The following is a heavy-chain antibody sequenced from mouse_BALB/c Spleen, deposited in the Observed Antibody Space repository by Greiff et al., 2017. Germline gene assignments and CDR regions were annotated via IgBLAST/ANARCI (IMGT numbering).Heavy chain of an antibody. Sequence: VESGGGLVQPGGSRKLSCAASGFTFSSFGMHWVRQAPEKGLEWVAYISSGSSTIYYADTVKGRFTISRDNPKNTLFLQMTSLRSEDTAMYYCARSYYAMDYWGQGTSVTVSS. CDR1: GFTFSSFG. V-gene: IGHV5-17*02. CDR3: ARSYYAMDY. J-gene: IGHJ4*01. CDR2: ISSGSSTI.